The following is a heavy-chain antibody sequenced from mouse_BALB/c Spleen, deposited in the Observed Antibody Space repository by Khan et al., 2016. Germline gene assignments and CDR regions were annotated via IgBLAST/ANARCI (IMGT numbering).Heavy chain of an antibody. V-gene: IGHV4-1*02. D-gene: IGHD2-4*01. J-gene: IGHJ3*01. CDR3: ARHYDYGGGFAY. CDR2: INPDRSTI. CDR1: GFDFSRYW. Sequence: VKLLESGGGLVQPGGSLKLSCAASGFDFSRYWMSWVRQAPGKGLDWIGEINPDRSTINYTPSLKDKLIISRDKAKNTLYLQMSKVRSEDTALYYCARHYDYGGGFAYWGQGTLVTVSA.